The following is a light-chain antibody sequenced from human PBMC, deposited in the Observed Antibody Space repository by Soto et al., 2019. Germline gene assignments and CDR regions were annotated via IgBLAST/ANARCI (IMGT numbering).Light chain of an antibody. Sequence: TQMTQSPLSLSASVGEKIIITCRASRDVGSDVSWYQQKPGQAPKLVIYAASNLYTGVPSRFSGRRSGTEFTLTISSLQPDDFATYYCQQCNSHRTFGQGTKVDIK. J-gene: IGKJ1*01. CDR1: RDVGSD. CDR2: AAS. V-gene: IGKV1-17*01. CDR3: QQCNSHRT.